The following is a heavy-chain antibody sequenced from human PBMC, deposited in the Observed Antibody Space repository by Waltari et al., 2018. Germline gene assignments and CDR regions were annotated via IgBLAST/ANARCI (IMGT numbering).Heavy chain of an antibody. D-gene: IGHD2-15*01. CDR3: ASFSSRGEGYCSGGSCWFDY. Sequence: QVQLVQSGAEVKKPGSSVKVSCKASGGTFSSYAISWVRQAPGQGLEWLGRIIPILGIANYEQKFQRRVTITADKSTSTAYMGLSGLRSEETAVYYCASFSSRGEGYCSGGSCWFDYWGQGTLVTVSS. J-gene: IGHJ4*02. V-gene: IGHV1-69*04. CDR1: GGTFSSYA. CDR2: IIPILGIA.